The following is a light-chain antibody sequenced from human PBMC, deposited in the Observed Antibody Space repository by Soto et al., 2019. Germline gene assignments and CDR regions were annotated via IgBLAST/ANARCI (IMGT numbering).Light chain of an antibody. V-gene: IGKV3-11*01. CDR3: QQRSNWPPFT. CDR2: DAS. J-gene: IGKJ3*01. Sequence: EIVLTQSPATLSLSPGERATLSCRASQSVSSYLAWYQQKPGQAPRLLIYDASNRATGIPARFSGSGSGTDFTLTICSLEPEDFEVYYCQQRSNWPPFTFGPGTKVDIK. CDR1: QSVSSY.